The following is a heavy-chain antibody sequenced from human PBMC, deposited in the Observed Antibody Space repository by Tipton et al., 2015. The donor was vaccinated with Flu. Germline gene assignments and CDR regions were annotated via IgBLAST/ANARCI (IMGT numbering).Heavy chain of an antibody. CDR1: SGSIRSTNYF. CDR3: ARLSYYDVDLKNWYFEY. Sequence: TLSLTCTVSSGSIRSTNYFCAWIRQPPGKRLELIGSIYPSGTTYYNPSLKSRVTISADTSKSQFSLKLRSVTAADTAVYYCARLSYYDVDLKNWYFEYWGQGTLVTVSS. CDR2: IYPSGTT. J-gene: IGHJ4*02. D-gene: IGHD3-10*02. V-gene: IGHV4-39*01.